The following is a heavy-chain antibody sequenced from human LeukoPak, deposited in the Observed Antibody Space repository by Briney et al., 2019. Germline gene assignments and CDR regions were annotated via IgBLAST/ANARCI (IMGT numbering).Heavy chain of an antibody. J-gene: IGHJ4*02. V-gene: IGHV3-48*03. CDR3: ARDVGLPIAAAGDY. D-gene: IGHD6-13*01. CDR2: ISSSGSTI. Sequence: GGSLRLSCAAAGFTFSSYEMNWVRQAPGKGLEWVSYISSSGSTIYYADSVKGRFTISRDNAKNSLYLQMNSLRAEDTAVYYCARDVGLPIAAAGDYWGQGTLVTVSS. CDR1: GFTFSSYE.